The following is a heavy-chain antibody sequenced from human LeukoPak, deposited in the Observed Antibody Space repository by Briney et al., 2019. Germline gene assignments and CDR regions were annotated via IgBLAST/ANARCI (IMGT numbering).Heavy chain of an antibody. CDR1: GFIFDTYR. J-gene: IGHJ4*02. Sequence: GGSLRLSCAASGFIFDTYRLNWVRQAPGKGLEWVSSISASGSYIYYADSLKGRFTMSRDNTKNSLYLQMNSLRAEDTAGYYCARDSPGTTASDYWGQGTLVTVSS. V-gene: IGHV3-21*01. D-gene: IGHD1-1*01. CDR2: ISASGSYI. CDR3: ARDSPGTTASDY.